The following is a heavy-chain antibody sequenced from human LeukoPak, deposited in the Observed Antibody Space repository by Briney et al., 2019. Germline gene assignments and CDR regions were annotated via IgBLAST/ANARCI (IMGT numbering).Heavy chain of an antibody. V-gene: IGHV3-21*01. CDR2: IRDSSSYT. CDR3: ARSAIAVAGVGAFDI. Sequence: GGSLRLSCAASGFIFSTYTMNWVRQAPGKGLEWVSSIRDSSSYTYYADSVKGRFTISRDNAKNSLYLQMDSLRDEDTAVYFCARSAIAVAGVGAFDIWGQGTMATVSS. J-gene: IGHJ3*02. CDR1: GFIFSTYT. D-gene: IGHD6-19*01.